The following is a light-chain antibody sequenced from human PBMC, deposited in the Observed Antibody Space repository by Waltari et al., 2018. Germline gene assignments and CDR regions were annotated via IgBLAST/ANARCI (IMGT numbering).Light chain of an antibody. Sequence: EIVLTQSPGPLSLSPGAPATLSCSASQSVGRSLVWYQQKPGQAPRLLIYATYKRATGIPDRVSGSGSGTDFSLTISRLEPEDCAVYYCQKYDRLPATFGQGTKVEIK. CDR1: QSVGRS. V-gene: IGKV3-20*01. J-gene: IGKJ1*01. CDR2: ATY. CDR3: QKYDRLPAT.